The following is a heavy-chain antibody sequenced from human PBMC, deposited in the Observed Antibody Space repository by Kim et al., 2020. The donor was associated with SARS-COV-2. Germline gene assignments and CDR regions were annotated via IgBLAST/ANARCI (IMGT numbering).Heavy chain of an antibody. CDR2: ISYTRST. Sequence: SETLSLTCTVSGGSISRESFYWVWIRQPPGKGLEWIGTISYTRSTNYNPSLKSRVTILLDTSKNQFSLNLGSVTAADTAVYYCADIDPGTTLDRAFNVWGQGTLVTVSS. V-gene: IGHV4-39*01. CDR3: ADIDPGTTLDRAFNV. CDR1: GGSISRESFY. J-gene: IGHJ3*01. D-gene: IGHD1-7*01.